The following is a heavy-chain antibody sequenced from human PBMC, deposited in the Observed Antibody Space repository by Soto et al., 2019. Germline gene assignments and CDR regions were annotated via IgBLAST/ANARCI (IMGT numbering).Heavy chain of an antibody. CDR3: ATPVSSGYPAFEV. J-gene: IGHJ3*01. CDR1: GGSISSSSYY. Sequence: QLQLQESGPGLVRPSETLSLTCIVSGGSISSSSYYWGWIRQPPGKGLEWIGSIYSSGSAYYNPSLKSRVTISVDTSKNQFSLKQTSVTAADTAVYYCATPVSSGYPAFEVWGQGTMVTVSS. CDR2: IYSSGSA. V-gene: IGHV4-39*01. D-gene: IGHD3-22*01.